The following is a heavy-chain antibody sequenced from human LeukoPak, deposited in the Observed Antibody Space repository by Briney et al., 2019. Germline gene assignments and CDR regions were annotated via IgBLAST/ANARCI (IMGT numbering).Heavy chain of an antibody. CDR2: ISYSGNT. D-gene: IGHD1-1*01. Sequence: PSEPLSLTCAVYGGSFSGYYWSWIRQHPGKGLEWIGYISYSGNTYYNSSLKSRVTISVDTSKNQFSLKLISVTAADTAVYYCARDTSTGTLEFWGRGTLVTVSS. V-gene: IGHV4-31*11. CDR1: GGSFSGYY. J-gene: IGHJ4*02. CDR3: ARDTSTGTLEF.